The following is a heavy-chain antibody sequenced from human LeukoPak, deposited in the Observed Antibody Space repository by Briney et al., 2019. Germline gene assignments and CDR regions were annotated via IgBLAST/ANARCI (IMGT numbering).Heavy chain of an antibody. V-gene: IGHV3-30-3*02. J-gene: IGHJ4*02. CDR2: ISYDGSNK. Sequence: GGSLRLSCAASGFTFSSYAMHWVRQAPGKGLEWVAVISYDGSNKYYADSVKGRFTISRDNSKNTVYLQMNSLRAEDTAVYYCAKERPEEYYGSGSYFDYWGQGTLVTVSS. D-gene: IGHD3-10*01. CDR1: GFTFSSYA. CDR3: AKERPEEYYGSGSYFDY.